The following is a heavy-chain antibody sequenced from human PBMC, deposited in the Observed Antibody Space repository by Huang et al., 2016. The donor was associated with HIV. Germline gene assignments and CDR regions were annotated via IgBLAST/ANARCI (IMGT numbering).Heavy chain of an antibody. CDR1: GYTLTELS. V-gene: IGHV1-24*01. J-gene: IGHJ3*02. CDR2: FAPEHGET. CDR3: AAGYDTYYDI. Sequence: QVQLVQSGAEVKKPGASVKVSCKVSGYTLTELSIHWVRQAPGKGLEWMGGFAPEHGETIYAQNFQGRVTMTEDTSTDTAYMELHSLRPEDTAVYCCAAGYDTYYDIWGQGTMVIASS. D-gene: IGHD2-21*01.